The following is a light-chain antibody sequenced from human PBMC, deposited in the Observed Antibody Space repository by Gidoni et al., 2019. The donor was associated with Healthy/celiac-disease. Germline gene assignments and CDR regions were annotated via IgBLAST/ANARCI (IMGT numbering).Light chain of an antibody. V-gene: IGKV3-11*01. CDR3: QQRSNWPPVX. CDR2: DAS. J-gene: IGKJ4*01. CDR1: QSVSSY. Sequence: EIVLRQSPATLSLSPGERATLSCRASQSVSSYLAWYQPKPGQAPRLLLYDASNRATGIPARFSGSGSGTDFTLTIRSLEPEDFAVYYCQQRSNWPPVXXXGGTKVEIK.